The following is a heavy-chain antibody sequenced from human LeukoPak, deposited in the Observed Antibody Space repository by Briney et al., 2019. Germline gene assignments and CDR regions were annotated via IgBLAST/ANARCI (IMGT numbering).Heavy chain of an antibody. CDR2: AGSSGSPM. CDR1: GFTFSDYY. V-gene: IGHV3-11*01. CDR3: ARTGFDLWSGYYGARYFFDY. J-gene: IGHJ4*02. Sequence: GGSLRLSCAASGFTFSDYYMSWIRQAPGKGLEWISYAGSSGSPMNYADSVKGRFTIPKDNAKNSLYLQMNSLRAEDTAMYYCARTGFDLWSGYYGARYFFDYWGQGTLVTVSS. D-gene: IGHD3-3*01.